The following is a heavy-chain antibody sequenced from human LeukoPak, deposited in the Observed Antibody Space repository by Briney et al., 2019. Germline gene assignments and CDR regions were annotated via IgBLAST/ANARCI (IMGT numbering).Heavy chain of an antibody. J-gene: IGHJ2*01. V-gene: IGHV3-11*04. Sequence: GGSLRLSXAASGFTFSDYYMSWIRQAPGKGLEWVSYISSSGSTIYYADSVKGRFTISRDNAKNSLYLQMNSLRAEDTAVYYCARVPGYCSSTSCPYWYFDLWGRGTLVTVSS. CDR2: ISSSGSTI. CDR3: ARVPGYCSSTSCPYWYFDL. CDR1: GFTFSDYY. D-gene: IGHD2-2*01.